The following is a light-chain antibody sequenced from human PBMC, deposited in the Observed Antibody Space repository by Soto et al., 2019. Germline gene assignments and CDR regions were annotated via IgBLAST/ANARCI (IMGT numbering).Light chain of an antibody. CDR1: QSVSSN. CDR3: QQYNNWPPWT. V-gene: IGKV3-15*01. J-gene: IGKJ1*01. Sequence: EIVMTQSPATLSVSPGERATLSCRASQSVSSNLGWYQQKPGQAPRLLIYGASTRATGVPARFIGSGCGTEFTLTISSLQSEDFAVYYCQQYNNWPPWTFGQGTKVEIK. CDR2: GAS.